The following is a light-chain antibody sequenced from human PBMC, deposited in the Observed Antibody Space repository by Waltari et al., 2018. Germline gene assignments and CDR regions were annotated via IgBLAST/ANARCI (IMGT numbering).Light chain of an antibody. CDR3: MQTLHSSWT. V-gene: IGKV2-28*01. CDR1: QSLMHTNGHNY. CDR2: LGS. J-gene: IGKJ1*01. Sequence: DIVMTQSPLTLPVTPGEPASISCRSSQSLMHTNGHNYVDWYLHKPGQSPQLLIYLGSKRGSGVPDRFSGSGSGTEFTLTITRVETDDVGIYYCMQTLHSSWTFGQGTRVEIK.